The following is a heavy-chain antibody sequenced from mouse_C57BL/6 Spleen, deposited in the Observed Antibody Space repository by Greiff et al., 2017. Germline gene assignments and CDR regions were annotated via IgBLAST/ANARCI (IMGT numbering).Heavy chain of an antibody. CDR3: ARSPPGSSYDY. V-gene: IGHV1-50*01. CDR2: IDPSDSYT. CDR1: GYTFTSYW. Sequence: QVQLQQPGAELVKPGASVKLSCKASGYTFTSYWMQWVKQRPGQGLEWIGEIDPSDSYTNYNQKFKGKATLTVDPSSSTAYMQLSSLTSEDSAVYYCARSPPGSSYDYWGQGTTLTVSS. D-gene: IGHD1-1*01. J-gene: IGHJ2*01.